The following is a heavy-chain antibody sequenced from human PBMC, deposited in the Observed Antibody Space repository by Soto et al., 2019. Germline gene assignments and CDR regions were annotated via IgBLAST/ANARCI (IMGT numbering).Heavy chain of an antibody. V-gene: IGHV1-18*04. J-gene: IGHJ5*02. CDR3: ARDGSLYCSSTSCYYNWFDP. Sequence: GAPVKVSCKASGYTFTSYGISWVRQAPGQGLEWMGWISAYNGNTNYAQKLQGRVTMTTDTSTSTAYMELRSLRSDDTAVYYCARDGSLYCSSTSCYYNWFDPWGQGTLVTVSS. D-gene: IGHD2-2*01. CDR2: ISAYNGNT. CDR1: GYTFTSYG.